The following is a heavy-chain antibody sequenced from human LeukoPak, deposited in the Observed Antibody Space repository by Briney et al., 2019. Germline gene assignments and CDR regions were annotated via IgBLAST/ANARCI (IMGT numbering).Heavy chain of an antibody. Sequence: GGSPRLSCEASGFTFRNYGVHWVRQAPGKGLEWVAVISYDGGSQYYADSVKGRFTISRDNSENTVYLQLNSLRVDDTAVYYCAKDRRMMSAYYGMDVWGQGTTVTVSS. CDR1: GFTFRNYG. V-gene: IGHV3-30*18. CDR3: AKDRRMMSAYYGMDV. J-gene: IGHJ6*02. CDR2: ISYDGGSQ. D-gene: IGHD3-16*01.